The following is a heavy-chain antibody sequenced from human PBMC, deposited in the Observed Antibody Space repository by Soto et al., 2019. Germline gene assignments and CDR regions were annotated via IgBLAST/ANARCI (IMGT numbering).Heavy chain of an antibody. Sequence: QVQLVESGGGVVQPGRSLRLSCAASGFTFSSYGMHWVRQAPGKGLEWVAVIWYDGSNKYYADSVKGRFTISRDNSTNTSYLQINRLKAGDTAVFYCARVYCSSTRRTPTFLYFAPWGRGTLVPVSS. D-gene: IGHD2-2*01. J-gene: IGHJ2*01. CDR3: ARVYCSSTRRTPTFLYFAP. CDR2: IWYDGSNK. V-gene: IGHV3-33*01. CDR1: GFTFSSYG.